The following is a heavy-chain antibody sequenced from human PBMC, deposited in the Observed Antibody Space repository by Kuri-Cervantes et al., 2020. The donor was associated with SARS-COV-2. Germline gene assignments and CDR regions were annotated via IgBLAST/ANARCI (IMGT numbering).Heavy chain of an antibody. Sequence: GGSLRLSCAASGFTFSSYGMHWVRQAPGKGLEWVAFIRYDGSNKYYADSVKGRFTISRDNSKNTLYLQMNSLRAEDTAVYYCAKDPSPYSVLLWFGEFGFDYWGQGTLVTVSS. V-gene: IGHV3-30*02. CDR1: GFTFSSYG. J-gene: IGHJ4*02. CDR3: AKDPSPYSVLLWFGEFGFDY. CDR2: IRYDGSNK. D-gene: IGHD3-10*01.